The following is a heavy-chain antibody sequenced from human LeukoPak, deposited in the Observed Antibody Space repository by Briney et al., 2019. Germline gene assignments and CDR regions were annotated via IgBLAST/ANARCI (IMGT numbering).Heavy chain of an antibody. CDR3: AKGCTGGACYSDY. CDR1: GFTFDDYG. D-gene: IGHD2-8*02. CDR2: ISGSGASS. J-gene: IGHJ4*02. Sequence: GGSLRLSCAASGFTFDDYGMSWVRQAPGRGLEWVSGISGSGASSDYADSVKGRFTISRDNSKNTLSLQMHSLRAEDTAVYYCAKGCTGGACYSDYWGQGTLVTVSS. V-gene: IGHV3-23*01.